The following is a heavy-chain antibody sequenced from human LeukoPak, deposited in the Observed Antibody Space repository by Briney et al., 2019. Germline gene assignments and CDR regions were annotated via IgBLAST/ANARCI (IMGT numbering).Heavy chain of an antibody. Sequence: ASVTVSCTVSGYTLTELSMHWVRQAPGKGLEWMGGFDPEDGETIYAQKFQGRVTMTEDTSTDTAYMELSSLRSEDTAVYYCATVVYCSGGSCYYPDYWGQGTLVTVSS. J-gene: IGHJ4*02. CDR3: ATVVYCSGGSCYYPDY. D-gene: IGHD2-15*01. V-gene: IGHV1-24*01. CDR1: GYTLTELS. CDR2: FDPEDGET.